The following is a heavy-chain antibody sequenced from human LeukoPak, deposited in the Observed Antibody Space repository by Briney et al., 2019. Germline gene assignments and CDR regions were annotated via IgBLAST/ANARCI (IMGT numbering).Heavy chain of an antibody. Sequence: GGSLRLSCAASGFTFSSYGMHWVRQAPGKGLEWVAFIRYDGSNKYYADSVKGRFTISRDNSKNTLYLQMNSLRAEDPAVYYCAKASFWSGYYPPFDPWGQGTLVTVSS. CDR1: GFTFSSYG. D-gene: IGHD3-3*01. CDR3: AKASFWSGYYPPFDP. J-gene: IGHJ5*02. V-gene: IGHV3-30*02. CDR2: IRYDGSNK.